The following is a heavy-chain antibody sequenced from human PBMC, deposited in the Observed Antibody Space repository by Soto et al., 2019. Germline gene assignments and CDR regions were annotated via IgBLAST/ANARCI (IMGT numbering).Heavy chain of an antibody. CDR2: VTHSGTA. Sequence: SETLSLTCAVFGGSIDSGAYSLSYIRQPPGKGLEWIGYVTHSGTAYSIPSLNGRLTLSVDSSQTQFSLKLTSVTAADSAVYYCARIHWTQSGLDYWGRGILATV. J-gene: IGHJ4*02. D-gene: IGHD3-3*01. CDR1: GGSIDSGAYS. V-gene: IGHV4-30-2*01. CDR3: ARIHWTQSGLDY.